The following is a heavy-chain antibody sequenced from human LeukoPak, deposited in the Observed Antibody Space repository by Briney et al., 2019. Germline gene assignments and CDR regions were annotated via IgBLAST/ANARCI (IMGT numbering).Heavy chain of an antibody. CDR2: IKQDGSEK. J-gene: IGHJ6*03. CDR3: AREPIPRGSSTSYYYYYYMDV. D-gene: IGHD2-2*01. CDR1: GFTFSSYW. V-gene: IGHV3-7*03. Sequence: GGSLRLSCAASGFTFSSYWMSWVRQAPGKGLEWVANIKQDGSEKYYVDSVKGRFTISRDNAKNSLYLQMNSLRAEDTTVYYCAREPIPRGSSTSYYYYYYMDVWGKGTTVTVSS.